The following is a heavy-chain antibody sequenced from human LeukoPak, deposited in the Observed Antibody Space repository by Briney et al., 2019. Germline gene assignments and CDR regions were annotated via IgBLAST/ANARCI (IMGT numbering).Heavy chain of an antibody. CDR1: RFTFRAYD. CDR2: IDRGVGTT. V-gene: IGHV3-23*01. Sequence: PGGSLRLSCAASRFTFRAYDLSWVRQAPGQGLECVAAIDRGVGTTYYADSVKGRFTISRDNSRNTLYLQMNSLRAEDTAFYYCASQASYFYGPGSYYDSWGQGTLVTVSS. D-gene: IGHD3-10*01. CDR3: ASQASYFYGPGSYYDS. J-gene: IGHJ4*02.